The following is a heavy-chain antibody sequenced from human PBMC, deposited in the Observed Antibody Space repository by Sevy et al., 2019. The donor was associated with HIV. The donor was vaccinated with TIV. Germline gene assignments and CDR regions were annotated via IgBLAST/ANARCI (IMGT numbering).Heavy chain of an antibody. CDR2: IWYDGTNK. D-gene: IGHD5-12*01. V-gene: IGHV3-33*01. CDR3: ARYRDGYNYDY. J-gene: IGHJ4*02. Sequence: GGSLRLSCAASGFTFSTYDMHWVRLAPGKGLEWVALIWYDGTNKYYADSVKGRFTISRDNSKNTLSLQMNSLRAEDTAVYYCARYRDGYNYDYWGQGTLVTVSS. CDR1: GFTFSTYD.